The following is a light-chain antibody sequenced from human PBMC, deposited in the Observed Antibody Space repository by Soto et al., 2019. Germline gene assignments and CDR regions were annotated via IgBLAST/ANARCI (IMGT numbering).Light chain of an antibody. J-gene: IGKJ4*01. CDR1: QSISSGY. Sequence: LTQSPGTLSLSPGERATLSCRASQSISSGYLAWYQQRPGQAPRLLISGASNRATGIPDRFSGSGSGTDFTLTISRLEPEDFAVYYCQQYGGSPLVTFGGGTKVEIK. CDR2: GAS. CDR3: QQYGGSPLVT. V-gene: IGKV3-20*01.